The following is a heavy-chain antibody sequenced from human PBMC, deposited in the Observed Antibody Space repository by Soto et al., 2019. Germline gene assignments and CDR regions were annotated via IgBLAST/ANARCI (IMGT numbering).Heavy chain of an antibody. D-gene: IGHD4-4*01. J-gene: IGHJ2*01. V-gene: IGHV3-30-3*01. CDR1: GSTFSSYA. CDR2: LSYDGSKK. Sequence: QVQLVESGGGLVKLGSSLSPPFAAPGSTFSSYAMHWVGQPPGRGLEGGAVLSYDGSKKYYADSVKGRFTISRDNSKNTLYLQMNSLRTEDTAVYYCARPLWRDDYNWGYFDLWGRGTLVTVSS. CDR3: ARPLWRDDYNWGYFDL.